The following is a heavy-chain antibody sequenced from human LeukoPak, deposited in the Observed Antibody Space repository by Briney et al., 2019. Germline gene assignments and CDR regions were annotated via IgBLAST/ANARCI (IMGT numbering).Heavy chain of an antibody. J-gene: IGHJ4*02. Sequence: SGGSLRLSCAASGFIFSSYIMNWVRQAPGKGLEWVSSISTSSDYIYYADSVKGRFTISRDNAKNSLSLQMNSLRAEDTAVYYCARDSGSWSSYYWGQGTLVTVSS. CDR3: ARDSGSWSSYY. D-gene: IGHD1-26*01. V-gene: IGHV3-21*01. CDR2: ISTSSDYI. CDR1: GFIFSSYI.